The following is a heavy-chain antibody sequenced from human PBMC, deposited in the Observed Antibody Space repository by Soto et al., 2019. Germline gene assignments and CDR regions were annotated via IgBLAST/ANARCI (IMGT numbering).Heavy chain of an antibody. CDR2: ISDTGWTI. CDR1: GVDFRGSY. V-gene: IGHV3-11*01. Sequence: GGSLRLSCVASGVDFRGSYMNWIRQAPGKGLEWVTDISDTGWTIHYADSVKGRFVISRDNSKDSVYLQMNDLRADDTAVYYCAGFKEGKRVGLRCLDPWGQGTRVTVSS. D-gene: IGHD1-26*01. CDR3: AGFKEGKRVGLRCLDP. J-gene: IGHJ5*02.